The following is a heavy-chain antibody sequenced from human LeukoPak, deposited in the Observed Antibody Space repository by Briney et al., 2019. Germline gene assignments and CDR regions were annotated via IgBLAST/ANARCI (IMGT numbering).Heavy chain of an antibody. D-gene: IGHD3/OR15-3a*01. CDR3: VTSSRWNGLFDY. J-gene: IGHJ4*02. Sequence: GGSLRLSCAASGFSVSSSYMSWVRQAPGKGLEWVSVIYSDGSTYYTDSVKGRFTISRDNSKNTLYLQMNSLGGEDTAVYYCVTSSRWNGLFDYWGQGTLVTVSS. CDR1: GFSVSSSY. V-gene: IGHV3-66*02. CDR2: IYSDGST.